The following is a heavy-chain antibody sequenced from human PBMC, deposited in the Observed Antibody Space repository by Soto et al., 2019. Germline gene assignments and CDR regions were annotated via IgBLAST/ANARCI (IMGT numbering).Heavy chain of an antibody. CDR2: IYYSGST. Sequence: QVQLQESGPGLVKPSETLSLTCTVSGGSISSYYWSWIRQPPGKGLEWIGYIYYSGSTNYNPSLKSRVTISVDTSKNQFYLKLSSVTAADTAVYYCARHRDIAAAGTPYYYYGMDVWGQGTTVTVSS. J-gene: IGHJ6*02. D-gene: IGHD6-13*01. CDR3: ARHRDIAAAGTPYYYYGMDV. V-gene: IGHV4-59*08. CDR1: GGSISSYY.